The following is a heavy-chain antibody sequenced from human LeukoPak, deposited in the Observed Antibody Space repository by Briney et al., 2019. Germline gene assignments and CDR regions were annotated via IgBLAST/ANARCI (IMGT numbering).Heavy chain of an antibody. CDR1: GFTFSSHA. CDR3: ARVKRIGSLVVYDY. Sequence: GGSLRLSCAASGFTFSSHAMGWVRQAPGKGLEWVSVINTGGGDTYYAGSVKGRFTISRDNAKNSLYLQMNSLRAEDTAVYYCARVKRIGSLVVYDYWGQGTLVTVSS. J-gene: IGHJ4*02. V-gene: IGHV3-23*01. D-gene: IGHD3-22*01. CDR2: INTGGGDT.